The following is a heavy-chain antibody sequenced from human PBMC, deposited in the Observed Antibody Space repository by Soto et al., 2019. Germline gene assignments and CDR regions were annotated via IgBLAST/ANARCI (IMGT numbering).Heavy chain of an antibody. CDR3: DRDGHRSGVVVVVFDY. V-gene: IGHV3-30-3*01. Sequence: GGSLRLSCAASGFTFSSYAMHWVRQAPGKGLEWVAVISYDGSNKYYADSVKGRFTISRDNSKNTLYLQMNSLRAEDTAVYYCDRDGHRSGVVVVVFDYWGQGTLVTVSS. D-gene: IGHD3-22*01. CDR1: GFTFSSYA. CDR2: ISYDGSNK. J-gene: IGHJ4*02.